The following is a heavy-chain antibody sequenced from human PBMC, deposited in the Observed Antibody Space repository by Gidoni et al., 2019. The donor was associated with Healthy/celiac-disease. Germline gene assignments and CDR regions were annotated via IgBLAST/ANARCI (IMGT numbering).Heavy chain of an antibody. Sequence: EVQLVESGGGLVKPGGSLRLSCAASGFTFSSYSMNWVRQAPGKGLEWVSSISSSSSYIYYADSVKGRFTISRDNAKNSLYLQMNSLRAEDTAVYYCARADGYYYDSSGEYYYYGMDVWGQGTTATVSS. D-gene: IGHD3-22*01. CDR2: ISSSSSYI. CDR1: GFTFSSYS. J-gene: IGHJ6*02. V-gene: IGHV3-21*01. CDR3: ARADGYYYDSSGEYYYYGMDV.